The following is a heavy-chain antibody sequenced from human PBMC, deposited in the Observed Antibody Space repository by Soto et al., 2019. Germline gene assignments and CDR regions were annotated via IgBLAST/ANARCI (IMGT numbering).Heavy chain of an antibody. CDR3: AGGYDSFDFDY. CDR2: IYYSGST. CDR1: GGSISSYY. J-gene: IGHJ4*02. D-gene: IGHD5-12*01. V-gene: IGHV4-59*01. Sequence: KPSETLSLTCTVSGGSISSYYWSWIRQPPGKGLEWIGYIYYSGSTNYNPSLKSRVTISVDTSKNQFSLKLSSVTAADTAVYYCAGGYDSFDFDYWGQGTLVTVSS.